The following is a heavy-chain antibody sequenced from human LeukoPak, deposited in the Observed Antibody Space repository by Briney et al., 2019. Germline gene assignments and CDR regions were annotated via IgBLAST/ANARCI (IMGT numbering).Heavy chain of an antibody. V-gene: IGHV3-48*04. CDR2: IRSSGSTI. D-gene: IGHD1-7*01. Sequence: GGTLRLSCAASGFTFSSYSMNWVRRAPGKGLEWLSYIRSSGSTIYYADSVKGRFTISRDNAKNSLYLQMNSLRAEDTALYYCVRMNYVSSGWGAPFDHWGQGTLVTVSS. CDR3: VRMNYVSSGWGAPFDH. CDR1: GFTFSSYS. J-gene: IGHJ4*02.